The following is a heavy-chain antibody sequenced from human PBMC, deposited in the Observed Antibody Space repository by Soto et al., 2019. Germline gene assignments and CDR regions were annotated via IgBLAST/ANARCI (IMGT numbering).Heavy chain of an antibody. D-gene: IGHD5-18*01. Sequence: SETLSLTCTVSGGSISSSSYHWGWIRQPPGKGLEWIGSIYYSGNTYYNPTLKSRVTLSVDTSRNQFSLNLSSVTAADTAVYYCARESYSYGYYWGQGTLVTVSS. CDR2: IYYSGNT. J-gene: IGHJ4*02. V-gene: IGHV4-39*01. CDR1: GGSISSSSYH. CDR3: ARESYSYGYY.